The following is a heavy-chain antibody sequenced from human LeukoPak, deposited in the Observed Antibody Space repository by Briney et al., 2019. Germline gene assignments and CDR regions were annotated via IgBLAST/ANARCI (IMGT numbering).Heavy chain of an antibody. Sequence: SLKVSCKASGASFSSYAISWVRQAPGQGLEWMGRIIPIFGTPIYAQRFQGRVTITADIVSSTAYMEVNNLTSEDTAVYFCAKQGALRQDYYMDVWGNGTTVTVSS. V-gene: IGHV1-69*06. CDR3: AKQGALRQDYYMDV. CDR1: GASFSSYA. CDR2: IIPIFGTP. J-gene: IGHJ6*03.